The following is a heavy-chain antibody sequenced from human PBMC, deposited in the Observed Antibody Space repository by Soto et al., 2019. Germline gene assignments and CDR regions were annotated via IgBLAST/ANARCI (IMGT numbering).Heavy chain of an antibody. V-gene: IGHV1-2*07. CDR1: GGPFTDYA. CDR3: ARDRLRSFDWLFWVPGLSEGFDT. D-gene: IGHD3-9*01. Sequence: GSVKVSCKASGGPFTDYALHFVRQAPGQGLEWIRSLNRILGATDYSHKFQGRVTMTAYASTCTAYMELKSLTYYDTALYYCARDRLRSFDWLFWVPGLSEGFDTWGKGTMATFSS. J-gene: IGHJ3*02. CDR2: LNRILGAT.